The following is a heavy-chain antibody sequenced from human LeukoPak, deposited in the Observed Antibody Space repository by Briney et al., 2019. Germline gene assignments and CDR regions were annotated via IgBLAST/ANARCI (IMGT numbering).Heavy chain of an antibody. V-gene: IGHV3-23*01. CDR3: AKDFLIATFRYYYYYMDV. CDR1: GFTFSSYA. CDR2: ISGSGGST. D-gene: IGHD5-24*01. J-gene: IGHJ6*03. Sequence: GGSLRLPCAASGFTFSSYAMSWVRQAPGKGLEWVSAISGSGGSTYYADSVKGRFTISRDNSKNTLYLQMNSLRAEDTAVYYCAKDFLIATFRYYYYYMDVWGKGTTVTVPS.